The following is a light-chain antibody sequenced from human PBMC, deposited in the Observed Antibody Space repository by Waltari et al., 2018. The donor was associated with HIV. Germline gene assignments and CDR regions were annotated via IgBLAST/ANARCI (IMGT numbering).Light chain of an antibody. J-gene: IGLJ2*01. CDR3: SSYAGSNKLV. CDR2: EVT. V-gene: IGLV2-8*01. CDR1: SSDVGGYNY. Sequence: QSALTQPPSASGSPGQSVTISCTGTSSDVGGYNYVSWYQQHPGNAPKLIIYEVTERPSGVPDRFSGSKSGNKASLTVSGLQAEDEADYYCSSYAGSNKLVFGGGTKLTVV.